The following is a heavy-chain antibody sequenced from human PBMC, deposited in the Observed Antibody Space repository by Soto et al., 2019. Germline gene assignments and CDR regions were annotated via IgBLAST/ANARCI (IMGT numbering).Heavy chain of an antibody. CDR3: AKPLSSSWYWGFDY. CDR2: ISYDGSNK. J-gene: IGHJ4*02. CDR1: GFTFSSYG. V-gene: IGHV3-30*18. D-gene: IGHD6-13*01. Sequence: VQLLESGGGLVQPGGSLRLSCAASGFTFSSYGMHWVRQAPGKGLEWVAVISYDGSNKYYADSVKGRFTISRDNSKNTLYLQMNSLRAEDTAVYYCAKPLSSSWYWGFDYWGQGTLVTVSS.